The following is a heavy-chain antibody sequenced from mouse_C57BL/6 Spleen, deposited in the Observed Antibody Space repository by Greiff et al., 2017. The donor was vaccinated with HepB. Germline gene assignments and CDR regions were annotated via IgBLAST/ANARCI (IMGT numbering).Heavy chain of an antibody. CDR1: GYTFTDYN. V-gene: IGHV1-18*01. CDR2: INPNNGGT. J-gene: IGHJ4*01. D-gene: IGHD2-3*01. Sequence: EVQLQQSGPELVKPGASVKIPCKASGYTFTDYNMDWVKQSHGKSLEWIGDINPNNGGTIYNQKFKGKATLTVDKSSSTAYMELRSLPSEDTAVYYCAMAPYYYAMDYWGQGTSVTVSS. CDR3: AMAPYYYAMDY.